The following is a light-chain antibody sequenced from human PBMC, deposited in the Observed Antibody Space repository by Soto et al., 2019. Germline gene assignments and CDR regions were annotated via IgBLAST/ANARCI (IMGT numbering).Light chain of an antibody. J-gene: IGKJ1*01. CDR3: QKYDTAPWT. V-gene: IGKV1-27*01. Sequence: DIQMTQSPSSLSASVGDRVTITCRASQDFSNYLAWYQQKPGKVTELLIYAASTLQSGVPSRFSGSGSGTDFTLTISSLQPEDVATYYCQKYDTAPWTFGQGTKVEIK. CDR1: QDFSNY. CDR2: AAS.